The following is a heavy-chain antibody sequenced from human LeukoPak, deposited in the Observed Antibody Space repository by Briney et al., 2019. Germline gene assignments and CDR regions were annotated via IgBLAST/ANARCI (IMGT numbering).Heavy chain of an antibody. CDR3: ARSMITFGGVIVPFDY. D-gene: IGHD3-16*02. CDR2: ISSSGSTI. Sequence: GGSLRLSCAASGFTSSSYEMNWVRQAPGKGLEWVSYISSSGSTIYYADSVKGRFTISRDNAKNSLYLQMNSLRAEDTAVYYCARSMITFGGVIVPFDYWGQGTLVTVSS. J-gene: IGHJ4*02. V-gene: IGHV3-48*03. CDR1: GFTSSSYE.